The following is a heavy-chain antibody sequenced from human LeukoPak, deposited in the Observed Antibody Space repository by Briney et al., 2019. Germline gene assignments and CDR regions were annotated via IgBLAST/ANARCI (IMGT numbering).Heavy chain of an antibody. CDR2: IYTSGST. V-gene: IGHV4-4*07. Sequence: SETLSLTCTVSGGSISSYYWSWIRQPAGKGLEWIGRIYTSGSTYYNPSLKSRVTMSVDTSKNQFSLKLSSVTAADTAVYYCARDLEHGHYYGSGSYSLSYNWFDPWGQGTLVTVSS. J-gene: IGHJ5*02. CDR1: GGSISSYY. CDR3: ARDLEHGHYYGSGSYSLSYNWFDP. D-gene: IGHD3-10*01.